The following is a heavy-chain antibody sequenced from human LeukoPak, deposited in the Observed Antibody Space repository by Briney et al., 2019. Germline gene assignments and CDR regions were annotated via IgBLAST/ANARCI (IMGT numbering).Heavy chain of an antibody. V-gene: IGHV4-4*07. CDR2: IYTSGST. J-gene: IGHJ4*02. CDR1: GGSISSYY. CDR3: AGVRGIAARQYYFDY. D-gene: IGHD6-6*01. Sequence: SETLSLTCTVSGGSISSYYWSWIRQPAGKGLEWIGRIYTSGSTNYNPSLKSRVTMSVDTSKNQFSLKLSSVTAADTAVYYCAGVRGIAARQYYFDYWGQGTLVTVSS.